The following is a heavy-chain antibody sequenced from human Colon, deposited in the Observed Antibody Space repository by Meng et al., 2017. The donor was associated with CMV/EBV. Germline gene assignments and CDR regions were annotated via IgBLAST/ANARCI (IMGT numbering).Heavy chain of an antibody. CDR1: GYTFSSHG. CDR3: GRDHHVVVSGGYPACEC. V-gene: IGHV1-18*01. J-gene: IGHJ4*02. Sequence: ASVKVSCKASGYTFSSHGISWLRQAPGQGLEWMGWISVYRGQTNYAQTFQDRVTMTTETSTSTAYMELRGLRSYDTAVYYCGRDHHVVVSGGYPACECGGQGTLVTVSS. D-gene: IGHD5-18*01. CDR2: ISVYRGQT.